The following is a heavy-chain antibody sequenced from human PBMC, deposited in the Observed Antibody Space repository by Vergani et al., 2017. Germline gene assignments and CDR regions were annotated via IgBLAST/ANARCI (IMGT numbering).Heavy chain of an antibody. Sequence: QLQLQESGPGLVKPSETLSLTCTVSGGPISSSSYYWGWIRQPPGKGLEWIGSIYYSGSTYYNPSLKSRVTISVDTSKNQFSLKLSSVTAADTAVYYCARRGTTGTTWFDPWGQGTLVTVSS. V-gene: IGHV4-39*01. CDR2: IYYSGST. CDR3: ARRGTTGTTWFDP. D-gene: IGHD1-1*01. J-gene: IGHJ5*02. CDR1: GGPISSSSYY.